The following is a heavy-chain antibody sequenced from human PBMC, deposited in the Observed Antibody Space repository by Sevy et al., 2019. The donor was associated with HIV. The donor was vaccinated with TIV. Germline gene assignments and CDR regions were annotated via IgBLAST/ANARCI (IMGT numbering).Heavy chain of an antibody. CDR3: ATTKDYYENSGDPFDY. Sequence: ASVKVSCKVSGYTLTRLAMHWVRQAPGKGLEWMGSFDPEDNERFYAQRWKGRFSMTEDTSTDTAYMELSNLRSEDTAVYYCATTKDYYENSGDPFDYWGQGTLVTVSS. J-gene: IGHJ4*02. V-gene: IGHV1-24*01. CDR1: GYTLTRLA. D-gene: IGHD3-22*01. CDR2: FDPEDNER.